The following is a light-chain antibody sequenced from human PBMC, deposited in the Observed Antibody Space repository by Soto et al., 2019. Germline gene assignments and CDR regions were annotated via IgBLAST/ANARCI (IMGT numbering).Light chain of an antibody. Sequence: EIVMTHSPATLAVSPCERATLSCRASQSVSSNLAWYQQKPGQAPRLLIYGASTRATGIPARFSGSGSGTEFTLTISSLQSEDFAVYYCQQYNNWPWTFDQGTKVDNK. V-gene: IGKV3-15*01. J-gene: IGKJ1*01. CDR2: GAS. CDR3: QQYNNWPWT. CDR1: QSVSSN.